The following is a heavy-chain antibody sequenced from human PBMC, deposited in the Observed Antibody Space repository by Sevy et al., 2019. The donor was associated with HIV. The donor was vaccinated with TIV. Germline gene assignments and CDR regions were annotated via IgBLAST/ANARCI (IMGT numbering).Heavy chain of an antibody. CDR2: INSDGSST. Sequence: GGSLRLSCAASGITLSPYWMHWVRQAPGKGLVWVSRINSDGSSTSYADSVKGRFTISRDNGKNTLYLQMKSLRVEDTDVYFCSRGLYYYDMRGHQASGDHWGQGVLVTVSS. CDR1: GITLSPYW. CDR3: SRGLYYYDMRGHQASGDH. J-gene: IGHJ4*02. D-gene: IGHD3-22*01. V-gene: IGHV3-74*01.